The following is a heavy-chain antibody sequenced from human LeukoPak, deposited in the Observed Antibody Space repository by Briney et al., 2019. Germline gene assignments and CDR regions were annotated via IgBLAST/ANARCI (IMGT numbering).Heavy chain of an antibody. CDR1: GFTFSTYS. J-gene: IGHJ4*02. CDR2: ISSSSSTI. V-gene: IGHV3-48*02. CDR3: ARDQGFDY. Sequence: GGSLRLSCAASGFTFSTYSMNWVRQAPGKGLEWVSYISSSSSTIYYADSVKGRFTISRDNDKNSLYLQMNSLGDEDTAVYYCARDQGFDYWGQGTLVTVSS.